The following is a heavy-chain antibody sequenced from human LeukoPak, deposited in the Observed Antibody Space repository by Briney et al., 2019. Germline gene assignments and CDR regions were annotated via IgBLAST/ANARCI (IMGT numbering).Heavy chain of an antibody. CDR1: GFTSSGHW. CDR3: TRDRSRAEDD. V-gene: IGHV3-7*01. Sequence: PGGSLRLSCAASGFTSSGHWMSWVRQAPGKGREWVANINQGGSDKYYVDSVKGRFTISRDNANNLLYLQMNSLRGEDTAVYYCTRDRSRAEDDWGQGTLVTVSS. CDR2: INQGGSDK. J-gene: IGHJ4*02. D-gene: IGHD1-14*01.